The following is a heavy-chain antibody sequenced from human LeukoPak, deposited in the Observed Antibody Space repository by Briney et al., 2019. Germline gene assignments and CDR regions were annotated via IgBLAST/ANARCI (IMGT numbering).Heavy chain of an antibody. V-gene: IGHV4-4*07. CDR1: GGSIGIYY. D-gene: IGHD2-8*01. CDR2: INNSGRT. Sequence: PSETLSLTCTVSGGSIGIYYWSWIRQPAGKGLEWIGRINNSGRTKYSPSLESRVTMSIVTSKNQFSLKLSSVSAADTAVYYCARVAMYEFFFDYWGQGTLVTVSS. CDR3: ARVAMYEFFFDY. J-gene: IGHJ4*02.